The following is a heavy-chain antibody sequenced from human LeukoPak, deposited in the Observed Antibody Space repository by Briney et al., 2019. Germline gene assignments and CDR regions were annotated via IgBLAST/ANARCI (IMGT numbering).Heavy chain of an antibody. CDR3: AKDRVNEYGLDY. V-gene: IGHV3-23*01. D-gene: IGHD1-1*01. Sequence: GGSLRLSCAASGFTFSSYAMSWVRQAPGKGLEWVSAISGSGGSTYYADSVKGRFAISRDNSKNTLYLQMNSLRAEDTAVYYCAKDRVNEYGLDYWGQGTLVTVSS. J-gene: IGHJ4*02. CDR1: GFTFSSYA. CDR2: ISGSGGST.